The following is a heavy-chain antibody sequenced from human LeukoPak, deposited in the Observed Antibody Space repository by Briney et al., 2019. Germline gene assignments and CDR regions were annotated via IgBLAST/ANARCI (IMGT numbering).Heavy chain of an antibody. Sequence: TGESLKISCKGSGYSFTSYWIGWVRQVPGKGLEWMGIIYPGDSDTRYSPSFQGQVTISADKSISTAYLQWSSLKASDTAMYYCARRGHRQAADNAFDIWGQGTMVTVSS. J-gene: IGHJ3*02. D-gene: IGHD6-13*01. CDR1: GYSFTSYW. CDR2: IYPGDSDT. CDR3: ARRGHRQAADNAFDI. V-gene: IGHV5-51*01.